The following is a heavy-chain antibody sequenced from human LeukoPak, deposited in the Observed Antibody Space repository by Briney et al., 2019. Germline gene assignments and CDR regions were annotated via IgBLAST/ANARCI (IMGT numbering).Heavy chain of an antibody. CDR1: GGSISSYY. Sequence: PSETLSLTCTVSGGSISSYYWSWIRQPPGKGLEWIGRIYTSGSTNYNPSLKSRVSMSVDTSKNQFSLKLTSVTAADTAVYYCARQTAGRPYYFDYWGQGTLVTVSS. CDR3: ARQTAGRPYYFDY. CDR2: IYTSGST. J-gene: IGHJ4*02. V-gene: IGHV4-4*07. D-gene: IGHD6-6*01.